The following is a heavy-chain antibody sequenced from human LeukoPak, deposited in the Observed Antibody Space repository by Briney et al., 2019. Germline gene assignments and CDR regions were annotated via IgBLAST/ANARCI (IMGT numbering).Heavy chain of an antibody. CDR3: ARPETLPGFHDAFDL. CDR1: RFTSDF. D-gene: IGHD3-9*01. J-gene: IGHJ3*01. V-gene: IGHV1-69*02. Sequence: ASVKVSCKASRFTSDFINWVRQAPGQGLEGLGRIIPLTGVADYAQRCQARLTITVDRSTSSSYMELRSLMSEDTAVYYCARPETLPGFHDAFDLWGQGTMVTVS. CDR2: IIPLTGVA.